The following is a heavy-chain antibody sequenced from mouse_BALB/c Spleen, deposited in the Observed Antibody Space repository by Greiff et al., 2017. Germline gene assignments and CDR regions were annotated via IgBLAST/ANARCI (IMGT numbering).Heavy chain of an antibody. CDR3: ARGYYGSSSLYYYAMDY. CDR2: ISSGSSTI. CDR1: GFTFSSFG. J-gene: IGHJ4*01. Sequence: EVMLVESGGGLVQPGGSRKLSCAASGFTFSSFGMHWVRQAPEKGLEWVAYISSGSSTIYYADTVKGRFTISRDNPKNTLFLQMTSLRSEDTAMYYCARGYYGSSSLYYYAMDYWGQGTSVTVSS. D-gene: IGHD1-1*01. V-gene: IGHV5-17*02.